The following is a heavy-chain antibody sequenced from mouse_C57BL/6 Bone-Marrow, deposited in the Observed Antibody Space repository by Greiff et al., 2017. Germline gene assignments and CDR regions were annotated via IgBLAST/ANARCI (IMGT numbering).Heavy chain of an antibody. J-gene: IGHJ3*01. CDR1: GYTFTSYW. Sequence: QVQLQQPGTELVKPGASVKLSCKASGYTFTSYWMHWVKQRPVQGLEWIGNINPSNGGTNYNEKFKGKATLTVDKSSSTAYMQLSSLTSEDSAVYYCAGGALYYDYDRFAYWGQGTLVTVSA. CDR3: AGGALYYDYDRFAY. V-gene: IGHV1-53*01. CDR2: INPSNGGT. D-gene: IGHD2-4*01.